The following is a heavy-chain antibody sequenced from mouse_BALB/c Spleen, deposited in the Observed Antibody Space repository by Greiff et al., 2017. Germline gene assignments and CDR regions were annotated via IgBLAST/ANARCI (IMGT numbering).Heavy chain of an antibody. D-gene: IGHD3-3*01. CDR2: IWGDGST. CDR1: GYSLTSYG. Sequence: VQLQQSGPGLVAPSQSLSITCTVSGYSLTSYGVSWVRQPPGKGLEWLGVIWGDGSTNYHSDLISRLSISKDNSKSQVFLKLNILQTDDTASYYCTNGVSRNLEILYALDYWGQGTSVTV. J-gene: IGHJ4*01. CDR3: TNGVSRNLEILYALDY. V-gene: IGHV2-3*01.